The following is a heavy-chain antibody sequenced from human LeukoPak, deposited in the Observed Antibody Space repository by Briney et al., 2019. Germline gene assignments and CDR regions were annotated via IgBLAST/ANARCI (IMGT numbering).Heavy chain of an antibody. CDR1: GDSISSSDDY. Sequence: PETLSLTCSVSGDSISSSDDYWAWVRQPPGKGLEWIATIHKGGNTSYNPSLKSRASILEDTSKNEFSLKVNSVTAADTAVYYCARLERVTIFGVVSSYFDFWGQGSLVTVSS. CDR3: ARLERVTIFGVVSSYFDF. CDR2: IHKGGNT. D-gene: IGHD3-3*01. J-gene: IGHJ4*02. V-gene: IGHV4-39*07.